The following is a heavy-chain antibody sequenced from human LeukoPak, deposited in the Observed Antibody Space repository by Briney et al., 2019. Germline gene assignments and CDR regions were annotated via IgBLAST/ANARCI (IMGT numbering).Heavy chain of an antibody. J-gene: IGHJ4*02. CDR1: GFTFSSYA. CDR3: AKLEIVVVPAAIDY. D-gene: IGHD2-2*03. Sequence: PGGSLRLSCAASGFTFSSYAMSWVRQAPGKGLEWVSAISGSGGSTYYADSVKGRFTISRDNSKNTLYLQINSLRAEDTAVYYCAKLEIVVVPAAIDYWGQGTLVTVSS. CDR2: ISGSGGST. V-gene: IGHV3-23*01.